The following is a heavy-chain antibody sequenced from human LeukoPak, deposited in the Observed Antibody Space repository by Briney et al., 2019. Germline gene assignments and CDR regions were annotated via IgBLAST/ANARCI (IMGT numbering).Heavy chain of an antibody. Sequence: ASVTVSCKASGYTFTGYYMHWVRQAPEQGLEWMGWINPNSGGTNYAQKFQGWVTMTRDTSISTAYMELSRLRSDDTAVYYCARDAPIGYSSSWYRTLLDYWGQGTLVTVSS. CDR1: GYTFTGYY. V-gene: IGHV1-2*04. CDR2: INPNSGGT. D-gene: IGHD6-13*01. J-gene: IGHJ4*02. CDR3: ARDAPIGYSSSWYRTLLDY.